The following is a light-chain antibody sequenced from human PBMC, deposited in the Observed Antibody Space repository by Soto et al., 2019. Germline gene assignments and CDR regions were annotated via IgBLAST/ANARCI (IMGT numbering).Light chain of an antibody. CDR1: SSNIGSNT. Sequence: QSVLTQPPSASGTPGQRVTISCSGSSSNIGSNTVNWYQQLPGTAPKPLIYSNNQRPSGVPDRFSGSKSGTSASLAISGLQAEDEADYYCAACDDSLNGPVFVGGTKLTVL. J-gene: IGLJ3*02. CDR3: AACDDSLNGPV. CDR2: SNN. V-gene: IGLV1-44*01.